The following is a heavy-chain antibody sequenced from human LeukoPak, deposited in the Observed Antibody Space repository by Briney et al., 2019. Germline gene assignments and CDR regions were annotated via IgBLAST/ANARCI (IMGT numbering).Heavy chain of an antibody. J-gene: IGHJ4*02. CDR1: GYTFTSYG. CDR2: INTNNVNR. CDR3: ARAGQLDY. D-gene: IGHD1-1*01. Sequence: GAPVKVSCKASGYTFTSYGINWVRQAPGQGLEWMGWINTNNVNRNYAQKLQGRVTMTTDTSTNTAYMELMSLTSDDTAVYYCARAGQLDYWGQGTLVTVSS. V-gene: IGHV1-18*01.